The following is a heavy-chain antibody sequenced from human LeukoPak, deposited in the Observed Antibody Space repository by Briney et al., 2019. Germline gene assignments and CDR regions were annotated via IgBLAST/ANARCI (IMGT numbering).Heavy chain of an antibody. CDR1: GFTFSSYA. V-gene: IGHV3-23*01. CDR3: AKAPVTSCRGAFCYPFDY. J-gene: IGHJ4*02. Sequence: GGSLRLSCAASGFTFSSYAMSWVRQAPGKGLEWVSAISGSGTNTYYADSVKGRFTISRDNSKNSLYLQMNSLRAEDVAVYYCAKAPVTSCRGAFCYPFDYWGQGTLVTVSS. D-gene: IGHD2-15*01. CDR2: ISGSGTNT.